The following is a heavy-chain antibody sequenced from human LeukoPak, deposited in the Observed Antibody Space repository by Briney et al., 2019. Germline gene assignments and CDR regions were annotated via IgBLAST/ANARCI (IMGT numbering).Heavy chain of an antibody. V-gene: IGHV4-34*01. CDR3: ARAYYYDSSGAHGAFDI. D-gene: IGHD3-22*01. CDR2: INHSGST. CDR1: GGSFSGYY. J-gene: IGHJ3*02. Sequence: PSETLSLTCAVYGGSFSGYYWSWIRQPPGKGLEWIGEINHSGSTNYNPSLKSRVTISVDTSKNQFSLKLSSVTAADTAVYYCARAYYYDSSGAHGAFDIWGQGTMVTVSS.